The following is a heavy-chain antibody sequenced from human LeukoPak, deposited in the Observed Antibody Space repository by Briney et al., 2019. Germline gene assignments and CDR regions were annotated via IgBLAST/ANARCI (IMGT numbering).Heavy chain of an antibody. V-gene: IGHV4-34*01. CDR3: AKNGQSGFSFDP. D-gene: IGHD2-8*01. J-gene: IGHJ5*02. CDR2: GSDSGGT. Sequence: SSETLSLTCAVYGGSLNGHYWSWIRQPPGKGLEWIGEGSDSGGTKFNPSLKSRVTISADTSKNQFSLKLSSVTAADTAVYYCAKNGQSGFSFDPWGQGTLVTVSS. CDR1: GGSLNGHY.